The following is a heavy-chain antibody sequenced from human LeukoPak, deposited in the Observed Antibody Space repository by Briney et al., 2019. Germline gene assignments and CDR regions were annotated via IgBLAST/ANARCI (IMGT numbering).Heavy chain of an antibody. Sequence: SETLSLTCAVYGGSFSGYYWSWIRQPPGKGLEWIGEINHSGSTNYNPSLKSRVTISVDTSKNQFSLKLSSVTAADTAVYYCARGSLVVVVAASSFDYWGQGTLVTVSS. D-gene: IGHD2-15*01. J-gene: IGHJ4*02. CDR3: ARGSLVVVVAASSFDY. CDR1: GGSFSGYY. CDR2: INHSGST. V-gene: IGHV4-34*01.